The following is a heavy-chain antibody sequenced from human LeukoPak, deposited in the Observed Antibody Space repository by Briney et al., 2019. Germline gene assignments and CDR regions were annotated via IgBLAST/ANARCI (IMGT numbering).Heavy chain of an antibody. CDR1: GFTYISYE. CDR2: ISSSGSTI. CDR3: ARESGTTVTIGGIDY. Sequence: GGSLRLSCAASGFTYISYELNWVRPAPGKGLEWVSYISSSGSTIYYAESVKGRFTITRDNAKNSLYLQMNSLRAEDTAGYYCARESGTTVTIGGIDYWGQGTLVTVSS. J-gene: IGHJ4*02. V-gene: IGHV3-48*03. D-gene: IGHD4-17*01.